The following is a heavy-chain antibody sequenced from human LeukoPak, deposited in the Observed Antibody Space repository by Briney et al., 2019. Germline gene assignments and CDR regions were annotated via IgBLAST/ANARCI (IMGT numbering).Heavy chain of an antibody. CDR2: IYYSGST. Sequence: ASETLSLTCTVSSASISSYYWSWIRQPPGKGLEWIGYIYYSGSTNYNPSLKSRVTISVDTSKNQFSLKLSSVTAADTAVYYCVREKDVVGARRLDIWGQGTMVTVSS. J-gene: IGHJ3*02. D-gene: IGHD1-26*01. CDR1: SASISSYY. CDR3: VREKDVVGARRLDI. V-gene: IGHV4-59*01.